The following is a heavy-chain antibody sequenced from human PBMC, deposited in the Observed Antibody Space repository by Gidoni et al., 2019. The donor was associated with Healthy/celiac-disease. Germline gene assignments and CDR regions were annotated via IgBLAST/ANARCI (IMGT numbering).Heavy chain of an antibody. J-gene: IGHJ4*02. Sequence: QVQLVESGGGVVQPGRSLRLSCAASGFTFSSYGMHWVRQAPGKGLEWVAVISYDGSNKYYADSVKGRFTISRDNSKNTLYLQMNSLRAEDTAVYYCVVDWGVVISTISGYWGQGTLVTVSS. D-gene: IGHD3-22*01. CDR2: ISYDGSNK. CDR1: GFTFSSYG. V-gene: IGHV3-30*03. CDR3: VVDWGVVISTISGY.